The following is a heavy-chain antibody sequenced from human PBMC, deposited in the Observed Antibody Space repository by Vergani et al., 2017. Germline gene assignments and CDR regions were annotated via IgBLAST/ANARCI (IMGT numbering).Heavy chain of an antibody. CDR1: GYTFTDYS. CDR2: INTNTGNP. D-gene: IGHD2-15*01. V-gene: IGHV7-4-1*02. CDR3: ARDYWADPDGVFDY. J-gene: IGHJ4*02. Sequence: QVQLVQSGSELKKPGASVKVSCEASGYTFTDYSMTWVRQAPGQGLEWMGWINTNTGNPTYAQGFTGRFVFSLDTSVSTAYLQITSLKAEDTAVYYCARDYWADPDGVFDYWGQGTLVTVSS.